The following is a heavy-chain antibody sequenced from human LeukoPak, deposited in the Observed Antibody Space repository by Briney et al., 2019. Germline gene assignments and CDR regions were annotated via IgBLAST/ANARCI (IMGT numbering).Heavy chain of an antibody. CDR2: IYSGGST. CDR3: ARGRYSSGWEDY. J-gene: IGHJ4*02. Sequence: PGGSLRLSCVASGFTVSSNYMSWVRQAPGKGLEWVSVIYSGGSTYYADSVKGRFTISRDNSKNTLYLQMNSLRAEDTAVYYCARGRYSSGWEDYWGQGTLVTVSS. CDR1: GFTVSSNY. V-gene: IGHV3-53*01. D-gene: IGHD6-19*01.